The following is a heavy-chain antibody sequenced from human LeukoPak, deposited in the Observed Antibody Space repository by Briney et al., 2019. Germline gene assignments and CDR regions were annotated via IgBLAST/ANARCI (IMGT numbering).Heavy chain of an antibody. CDR3: ARAMTTVTSAPFDY. CDR1: GDSISSNNYY. Sequence: PSETLSLTCTVSGDSISSNNYYWGWIRQPPGKGLEWIATIHFSGRTQYSPSLMSRVTISLDTSKNQFSLRLSSATAADTAVYYCARAMTTVTSAPFDYWGQGTLVTVSS. D-gene: IGHD4-11*01. J-gene: IGHJ4*02. CDR2: IHFSGRT. V-gene: IGHV4-39*07.